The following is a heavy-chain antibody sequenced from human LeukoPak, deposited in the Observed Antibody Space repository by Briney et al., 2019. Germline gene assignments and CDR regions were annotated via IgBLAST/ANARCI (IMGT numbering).Heavy chain of an antibody. CDR1: GFTFSSYG. CDR2: ISYDGSNK. Sequence: LPGGSLRLSCAASGFTFSSYGMHWVRQAPGKGLEWVAVISYDGSNKYYADSVKGRFTISRDNSKNTLYLQMNSLRAEDTAVYYCAKSYIVLMVYASTIDYWGQGTLVTVSS. D-gene: IGHD2-8*01. J-gene: IGHJ4*02. V-gene: IGHV3-30*18. CDR3: AKSYIVLMVYASTIDY.